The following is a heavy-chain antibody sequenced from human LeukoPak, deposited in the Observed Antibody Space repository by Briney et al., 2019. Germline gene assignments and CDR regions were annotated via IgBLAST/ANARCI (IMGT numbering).Heavy chain of an antibody. Sequence: GRSLRLSCAASGFTFSSYAMHWVRQAPGKGLEWVAVISYDGSNKYYADSVKGRFTIFRDNSKNTLYLQMNSLRAEDTAVYYCARDLERVFDYWGQGTLVTVSS. CDR1: GFTFSSYA. V-gene: IGHV3-30*04. CDR3: ARDLERVFDY. D-gene: IGHD1-1*01. J-gene: IGHJ4*02. CDR2: ISYDGSNK.